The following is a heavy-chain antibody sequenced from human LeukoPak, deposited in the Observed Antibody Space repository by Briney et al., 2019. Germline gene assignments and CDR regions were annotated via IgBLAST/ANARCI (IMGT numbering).Heavy chain of an antibody. CDR1: GFTLSSYR. D-gene: IGHD1-14*01. Sequence: PGGSLRLSCAASGFTLSSYRMTWVRQAPGKGLEWVANINQDGSEKNYVDSVRGRFTISRDNAKNSLYLHMNSLRAEDTAVYYCVTGNYWGQGTLVTVSS. V-gene: IGHV3-7*01. CDR3: VTGNY. CDR2: INQDGSEK. J-gene: IGHJ4*02.